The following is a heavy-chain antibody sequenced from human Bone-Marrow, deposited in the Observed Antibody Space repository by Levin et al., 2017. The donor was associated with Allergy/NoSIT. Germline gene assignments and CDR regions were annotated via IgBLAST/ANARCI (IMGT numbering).Heavy chain of an antibody. J-gene: IGHJ5*02. D-gene: IGHD5-24*01. V-gene: IGHV3-23*01. CDR3: AKGQGCGTGNYRGWFAP. Sequence: GESLKISCAASGFTCDRYAMTWVRLAPGKGLEWVSAISADGTRTYYADSLKGRITISRDNSKDILYLQMNNVRPDDTAVFFCAKGQGCGTGNYRGWFAPWGQGTQVTVSS. CDR1: GFTCDRYA. CDR2: ISADGTRT.